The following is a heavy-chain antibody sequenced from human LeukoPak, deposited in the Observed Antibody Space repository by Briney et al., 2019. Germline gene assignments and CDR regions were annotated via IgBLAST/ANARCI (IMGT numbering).Heavy chain of an antibody. J-gene: IGHJ4*02. CDR1: GFTFSNAW. V-gene: IGHV3-23*01. D-gene: IGHD3-16*02. Sequence: PGGSLRLSCAASGFTFSNAWMNWVRQAPGKGLEWVSGVNGNGGSTSYADSVKGRFTIFRDNSKNTVYLQMNSLRVEDTAVYYCAKSLYGGCDYWGQGTVVTVSS. CDR3: AKSLYGGCDY. CDR2: VNGNGGST.